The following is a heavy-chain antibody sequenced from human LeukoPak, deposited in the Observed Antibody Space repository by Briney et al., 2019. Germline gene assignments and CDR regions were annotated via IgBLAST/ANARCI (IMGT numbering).Heavy chain of an antibody. CDR2: IIPIFGTA. CDR3: ARGDDYSNYWYFQH. D-gene: IGHD4-11*01. Sequence: ASVKVSCKASGYTFTGYYMHWVRQAPGQGLEWMGGIIPIFGTANYAQKFQGRVTITADESTSTAYMELSSLRSEDTAVYYCARGDDYSNYWYFQHWGQGTLVTVSS. CDR1: GYTFTGYY. J-gene: IGHJ1*01. V-gene: IGHV1-69*13.